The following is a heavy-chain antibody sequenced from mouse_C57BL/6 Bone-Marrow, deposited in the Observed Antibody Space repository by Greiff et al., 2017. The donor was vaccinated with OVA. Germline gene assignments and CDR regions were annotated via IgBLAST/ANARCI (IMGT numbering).Heavy chain of an antibody. CDR3: DGEGDGYYDDDMDD. CDR2: INPNNGGT. J-gene: IGHJ4*01. CDR1: GYTFTDYY. D-gene: IGHD2-3*01. V-gene: IGHV1-26*01. Sequence: VQLQQSGPELVKPGASVKISCKASGYTFTDYYMNWVKQSHGKSLEWIGDINPNNGGTSYNQKFKGKATLTVDKSSSTAYMALRSLTSEDSSVLDGDGEGDGYYDDDMDDWGQGTTVTVS.